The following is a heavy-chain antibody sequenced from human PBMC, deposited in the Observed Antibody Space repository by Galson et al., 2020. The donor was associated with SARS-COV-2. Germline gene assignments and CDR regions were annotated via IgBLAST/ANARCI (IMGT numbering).Heavy chain of an antibody. CDR3: ASDRSGFFDY. V-gene: IGHV3-74*01. CDR2: INSAGSAT. J-gene: IGHJ4*02. CDR1: GFTFSSYW. Sequence: GGSLRLSCAASGFTFSSYWMHWVRQAPGKGLVWVSHINSAGSATLSADSVKGRFTISRDNAKTTLYLQMNSLSVEDTAVYYCASDRSGFFDYWGQGTLVTVSS. D-gene: IGHD3-22*01.